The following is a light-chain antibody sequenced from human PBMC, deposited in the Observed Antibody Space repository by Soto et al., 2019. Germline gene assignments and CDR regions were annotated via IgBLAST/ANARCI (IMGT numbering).Light chain of an antibody. J-gene: IGLJ3*02. V-gene: IGLV6-57*04. CDR3: QSYDSSSRV. CDR2: DDN. Sequence: KFMLTQPHSVSESPGKTVTISCTRSSGSIASNYVQWFQQRPGSAPTTVIYDDNQRPSGVPDRFSGSIDSASNSASLTISGLKTDDEADYYCQSYDSSSRVFGGGTKLTVL. CDR1: SGSIASNY.